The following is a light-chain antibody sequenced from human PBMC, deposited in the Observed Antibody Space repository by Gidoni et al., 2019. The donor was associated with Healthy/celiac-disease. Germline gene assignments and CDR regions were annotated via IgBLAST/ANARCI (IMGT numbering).Light chain of an antibody. V-gene: IGLV1-40*01. CDR1: SSNIGAGYD. CDR3: QSYDSSRVV. Sequence: QSVLTQPPSVSGAPGQRVTISCTGSSSNIGAGYDVHWYQQRPGTAPKLLIYGNSNRPSGVPDRFSGSKSGTSASLAITGLQAEDEADYYCQSYDSSRVVFGGGTKLTVL. CDR2: GNS. J-gene: IGLJ2*01.